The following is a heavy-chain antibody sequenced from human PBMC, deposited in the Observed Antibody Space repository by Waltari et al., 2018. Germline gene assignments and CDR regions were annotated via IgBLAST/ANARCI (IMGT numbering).Heavy chain of an antibody. Sequence: QVQLVQSGAEVKKPGSSVKVSCKASGGTFSSYAISWLRQAPGQGLDWMGGIIPISGTANYAQKFQGRVTITTDESTSAAYMEVSSLRSEDTAVYYCARDSIAYCGGDCTRPFDYWGQGTLVTVSS. CDR1: GGTFSSYA. CDR3: ARDSIAYCGGDCTRPFDY. D-gene: IGHD2-21*01. V-gene: IGHV1-69*05. CDR2: IIPISGTA. J-gene: IGHJ4*02.